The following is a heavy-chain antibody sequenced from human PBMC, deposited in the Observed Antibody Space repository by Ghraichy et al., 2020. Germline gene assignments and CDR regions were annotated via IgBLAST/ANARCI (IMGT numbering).Heavy chain of an antibody. CDR2: ISSSSSYI. D-gene: IGHD3-22*01. J-gene: IGHJ4*02. V-gene: IGHV3-21*01. CDR1: GFTFSSYS. Sequence: GGSLRLSCAASGFTFSSYSMNWVRQAPGKGLEWVSSISSSSSYIYYADSVKGRFTISRDNAKNSLYLQMNSLRAEDTAVYYCARDIGGTYYYDSSGYTDYWSQGTLVTVS. CDR3: ARDIGGTYYYDSSGYTDY.